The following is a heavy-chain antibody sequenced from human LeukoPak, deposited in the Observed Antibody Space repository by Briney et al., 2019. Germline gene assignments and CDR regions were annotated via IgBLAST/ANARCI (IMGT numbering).Heavy chain of an antibody. D-gene: IGHD2-15*01. CDR3: ARVRRYCSGGSCSDYAFDI. CDR1: GFTFSSYA. J-gene: IGHJ3*02. CDR2: ISGSGGST. Sequence: PGGSLRLSCAASGFTFSSYAMSWVRQAPGKGLEWVSAISGSGGSTYYADSVKGRFTISRDNSKNTLYLQMNSLRAEDTAVYYCARVRRYCSGGSCSDYAFDIWGQGTMVTVSS. V-gene: IGHV3-23*01.